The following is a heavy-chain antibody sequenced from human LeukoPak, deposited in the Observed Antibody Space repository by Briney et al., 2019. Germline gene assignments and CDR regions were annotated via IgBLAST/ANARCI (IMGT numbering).Heavy chain of an antibody. CDR2: IYYTGST. J-gene: IGHJ4*02. Sequence: SETLSLTCTISGSSITSVSHHWGWIRQPPGKGLEWIGDIYYTGSTYYSPSLRSRVTMSVHTSENQFSLRLNSVTAVDTAVYYCARRWGNIVGVTYEYWGQGTLVTVSS. D-gene: IGHD3-16*01. CDR3: ARRWGNIVGVTYEY. CDR1: GSSITSVSHH. V-gene: IGHV4-39*01.